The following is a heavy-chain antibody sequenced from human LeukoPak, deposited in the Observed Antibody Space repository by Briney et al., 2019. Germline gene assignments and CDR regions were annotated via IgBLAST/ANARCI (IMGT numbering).Heavy chain of an antibody. CDR3: ARQPEGIPY. Sequence: KPGESLKISCKGSGYTFTNSWIGWVRQMPGKGLEWMGIIYPGDSGTRYSPSFQGLVTISADKSISTAYLQWSSLKASGTAMYYCARQPEGIPYWGQGTLVTVSS. CDR2: IYPGDSGT. J-gene: IGHJ4*02. V-gene: IGHV5-51*01. CDR1: GYTFTNSW. D-gene: IGHD1-14*01.